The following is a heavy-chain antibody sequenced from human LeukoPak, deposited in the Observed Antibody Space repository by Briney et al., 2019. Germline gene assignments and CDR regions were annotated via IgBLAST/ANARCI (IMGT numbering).Heavy chain of an antibody. D-gene: IGHD1/OR15-1a*01. J-gene: IGHJ5*02. CDR2: VNHSGSA. CDR1: GASFNDYY. CDR3: ARERASNNHDNWFDP. Sequence: PSETLSLTCAVYGASFNDYYWSWIRHSPTEGLEWIGEVNHSGSAKYNPSLKSRVTISADKSKNQFFLRLSPVAAADSGVYYCARERASNNHDNWFDPWGQGTLVTVSS. V-gene: IGHV4-34*01.